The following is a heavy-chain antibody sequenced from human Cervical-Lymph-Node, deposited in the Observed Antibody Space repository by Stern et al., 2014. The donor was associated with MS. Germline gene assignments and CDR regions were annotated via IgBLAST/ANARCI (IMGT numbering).Heavy chain of an antibody. Sequence: ESGPALVKPTQTLTLTCTFSGFSLSTRGMCVSWIRQPPGKALEWLALIAWDDDKYYSTSVKTRLTIAKDTSKNQVVLTMTNMDPVDTATYYCARIPLGDYEGGYYGMDVWGQGTTVTVSS. CDR1: GFSLSTRGMC. J-gene: IGHJ6*02. CDR3: ARIPLGDYEGGYYGMDV. D-gene: IGHD4-17*01. CDR2: IAWDDDK. V-gene: IGHV2-70*01.